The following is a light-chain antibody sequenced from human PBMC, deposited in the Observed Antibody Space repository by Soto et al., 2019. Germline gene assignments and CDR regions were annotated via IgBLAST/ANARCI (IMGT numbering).Light chain of an antibody. CDR2: EVN. CDR1: SSDVGGYNY. J-gene: IGLJ2*01. Sequence: QSVLTQPPSASGSPGQSVTISCTGTSSDVGGYNYVSWYQHHPGKVPRLMIYEVNKRPSGVPDRFSGSKSGNTASLTVSGLQAEDEADDYCSSYAGSNNLVFGGGTKLTVL. CDR3: SSYAGSNNLV. V-gene: IGLV2-8*01.